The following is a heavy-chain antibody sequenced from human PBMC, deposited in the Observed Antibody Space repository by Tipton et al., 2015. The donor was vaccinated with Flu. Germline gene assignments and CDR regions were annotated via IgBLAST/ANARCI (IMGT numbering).Heavy chain of an antibody. J-gene: IGHJ6*02. D-gene: IGHD2-8*01. CDR3: VRSGYCTNGVCYHGLAV. V-gene: IGHV4-59*01. CDR2: IYYSGST. CDR1: GGSISSYY. Sequence: TLSLTCTVSGGSISSYYWSWIRQPPGKGLEWIGFIYYSGSTNYNPSLKSRVTISVDTSKNQSSLKLSSMAAADTAVYYCVRSGYCTNGVCYHGLAVWGQGTTVTVSS.